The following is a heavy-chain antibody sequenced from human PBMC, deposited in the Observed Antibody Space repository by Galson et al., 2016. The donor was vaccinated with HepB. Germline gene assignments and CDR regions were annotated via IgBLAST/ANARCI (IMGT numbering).Heavy chain of an antibody. J-gene: IGHJ3*02. D-gene: IGHD2-21*01. Sequence: QSGAEVKKPGESLKISCKGSGYTFTNYWIGWVRQMPGKGLEWMGIIYPGDSDTRYSPSFPGQVTISADKSISTAYLQWSSLRASDTAMYYCARSQQIVVMSASDAFDIWGQGTLVTVSS. V-gene: IGHV5-51*01. CDR1: GYTFTNYW. CDR3: ARSQQIVVMSASDAFDI. CDR2: IYPGDSDT.